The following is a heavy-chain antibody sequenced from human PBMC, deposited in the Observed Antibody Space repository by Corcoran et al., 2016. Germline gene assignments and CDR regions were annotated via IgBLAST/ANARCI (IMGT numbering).Heavy chain of an antibody. V-gene: IGHV3-30*18. CDR2: ISYDGSNK. Sequence: QVQLVESGGGVVQPGRSLRLSCAASGFTFSSYGMHWVRQAPGKGLEWVAVISYDGSNKYYADSVKGRFTISRDNSKNTLYLQMNSLRAEDTAVYYCAKLAMVRGCQNDYYYYGMDVWGQGTTVTVSS. J-gene: IGHJ6*02. CDR3: AKLAMVRGCQNDYYYYGMDV. CDR1: GFTFSSYG. D-gene: IGHD3-10*01.